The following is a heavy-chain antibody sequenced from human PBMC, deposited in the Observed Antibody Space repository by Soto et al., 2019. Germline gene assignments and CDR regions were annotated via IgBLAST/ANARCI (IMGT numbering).Heavy chain of an antibody. CDR3: ARDVSPTY. CDR2: VYYSGSP. Sequence: SETLSLTCVVSGDSISPYYWTWIRQPPGKGLEWIGHVYYSGSPNYNPSLKSRVTISVDTSKSQFSLKLSSVTAADTAMYYCARDVSPTYWGQGMLVTVSS. CDR1: GDSISPYY. J-gene: IGHJ4*02. V-gene: IGHV4-59*01.